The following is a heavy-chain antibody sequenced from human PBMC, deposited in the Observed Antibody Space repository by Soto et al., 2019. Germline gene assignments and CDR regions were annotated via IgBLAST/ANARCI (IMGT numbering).Heavy chain of an antibody. CDR2: INSDGSST. J-gene: IGHJ5*02. CDR1: GFTFSSYW. Sequence: GGSLRLSCAASGFTFSSYWMHWVRQAPGKGLVWVSRINSDGSSTSYADSVKGRFTISRDNAKNTLYLQMNSLRAEDTAVYYCARDRGSSGWSTFAPYNWFDPWGQGTLVTVSS. CDR3: ARDRGSSGWSTFAPYNWFDP. D-gene: IGHD6-19*01. V-gene: IGHV3-74*01.